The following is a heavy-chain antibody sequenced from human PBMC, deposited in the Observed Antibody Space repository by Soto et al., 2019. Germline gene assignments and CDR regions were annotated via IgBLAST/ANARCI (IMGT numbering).Heavy chain of an antibody. CDR1: SASISSSSYT. CDR2: IYYSGTT. V-gene: IGHV4-39*01. J-gene: IGHJ6*02. CDR3: ARLHGYCSSRSCHGHYDMDV. D-gene: IGHD2-2*01. Sequence: QLQLQESGPGLVKPSETLSLTCTVSSASISSSSYTWGWIRQPPGKGLEWIGSIYYSGTTYYNPSLNSRVTVSVATSKNQCSVKVTAATAADTAVYYCARLHGYCSSRSCHGHYDMDVWGQGTTVTVSS.